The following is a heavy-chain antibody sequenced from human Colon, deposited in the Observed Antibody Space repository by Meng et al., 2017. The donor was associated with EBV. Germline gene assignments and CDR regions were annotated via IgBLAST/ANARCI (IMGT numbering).Heavy chain of an antibody. J-gene: IGHJ4*02. CDR2: IYYIGGT. Sequence: QVQLQESGPGLVKPSETLSLTCTGSGDSVATGRYYWSWIRQPPGKGLEWIAYIYYIGGTNYNPSLKSRLTISLDTSKNQFSLNLSSLTAADTAVYYCARHVYGDSYGFWGQGTLVTVSS. D-gene: IGHD4-17*01. V-gene: IGHV4-61*01. CDR3: ARHVYGDSYGF. CDR1: GDSVATGRYY.